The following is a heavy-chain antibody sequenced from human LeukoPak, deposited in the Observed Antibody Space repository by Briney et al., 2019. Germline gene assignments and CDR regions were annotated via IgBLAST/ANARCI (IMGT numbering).Heavy chain of an antibody. Sequence: GGSLRLSCAASGFTFSSYWMSWVRQAPGKGLEWVANIKQDGSEKYYVDSVKGRFTISRDNAKNSLYLQMNSLRAEDTAVYYCARYEGFGELYDYYYYYGMDVWGQGTTVTVSS. CDR1: GFTFSSYW. CDR3: ARYEGFGELYDYYYYYGMDV. CDR2: IKQDGSEK. D-gene: IGHD3-10*01. V-gene: IGHV3-7*01. J-gene: IGHJ6*02.